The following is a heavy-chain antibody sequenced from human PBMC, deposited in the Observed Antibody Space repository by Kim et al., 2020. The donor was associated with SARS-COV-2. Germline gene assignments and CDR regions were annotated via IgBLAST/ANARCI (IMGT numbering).Heavy chain of an antibody. CDR3: ARGGSSWYVYYYGMDV. Sequence: SLKSRVTRSVDTSKNQFSLKLSSVTAADTAVYYCARGGSSWYVYYYGMDVWGQGTTVTVSS. V-gene: IGHV4-59*09. D-gene: IGHD6-13*01. J-gene: IGHJ6*02.